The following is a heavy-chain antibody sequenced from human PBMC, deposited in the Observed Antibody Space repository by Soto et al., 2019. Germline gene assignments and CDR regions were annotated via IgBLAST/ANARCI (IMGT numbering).Heavy chain of an antibody. V-gene: IGHV4-59*07. CDR2: IYFRGST. CDR1: GGSISGYY. CDR3: ERQQLLPYYYALDV. Sequence: QVQLQESGPGLVKPSDTLSLNCTVSGGSISGYYWSWIRQPPGKGLEYIGYIYFRGSTNYNPSLKSRVTMSIDTSRNLFSLKVNSVTAADTAVYYCERQQLLPYYYALDVWGQGTTVTVSS. D-gene: IGHD6-13*01. J-gene: IGHJ6*02.